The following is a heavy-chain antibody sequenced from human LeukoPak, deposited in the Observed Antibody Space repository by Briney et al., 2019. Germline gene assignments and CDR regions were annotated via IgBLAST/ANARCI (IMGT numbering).Heavy chain of an antibody. V-gene: IGHV4-34*01. CDR2: INHSGST. J-gene: IGHJ3*02. CDR3: ARRLIVAYEKNAFDI. Sequence: SETLSLTCAVYGGSFSGYYWSWIRQPPGKGLEWIGEINHSGSTNYNPSLKSRVTISVDTSKNQFSLKLSSVTAADTAVYYCARRLIVAYEKNAFDIWGQGTMVTVSS. D-gene: IGHD2-21*01. CDR1: GGSFSGYY.